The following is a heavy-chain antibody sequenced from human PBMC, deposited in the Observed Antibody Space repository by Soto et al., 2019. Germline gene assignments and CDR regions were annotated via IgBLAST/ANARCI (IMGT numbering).Heavy chain of an antibody. Sequence: QVQLVQSGAEVKKPGASVKVSCKASGYTFSSYDINWVRQATGQGLEWMGWMNPHSGKTGYAQKFQGRVTMTRNTSISTAYMELSSLSSEDTAVYYCARSVPSRDIVDPWGQGTLVAVSS. J-gene: IGHJ5*02. CDR2: MNPHSGKT. D-gene: IGHD5-12*01. V-gene: IGHV1-8*01. CDR3: ARSVPSRDIVDP. CDR1: GYTFSSYD.